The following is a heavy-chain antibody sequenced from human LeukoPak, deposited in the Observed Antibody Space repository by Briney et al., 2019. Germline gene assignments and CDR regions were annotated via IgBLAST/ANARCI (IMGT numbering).Heavy chain of an antibody. Sequence: PSETLSLTCAVSGVSISSSEWWIWVRQPPGQGLEWIGEIHRAGRTRYNPSLKSRVTMSMDYSKNQFSLKLSSATAADTAVYYCARVGYSSGWSHFDLWGRGTLVTVSS. CDR1: GVSISSSEW. CDR2: IHRAGRT. D-gene: IGHD6-19*01. J-gene: IGHJ2*01. V-gene: IGHV4-4*02. CDR3: ARVGYSSGWSHFDL.